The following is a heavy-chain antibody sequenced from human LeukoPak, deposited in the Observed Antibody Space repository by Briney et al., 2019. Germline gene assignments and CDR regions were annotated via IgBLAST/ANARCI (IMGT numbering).Heavy chain of an antibody. J-gene: IGHJ5*02. CDR2: ISSSGSTI. Sequence: GGSLRLSCAASGFTFSDYYMSWIRQAPGKGLGWVSYISSSGSTIYYADSVKGRFTISRDNAKNSLYLQMNSLRAEDTAVYYCASDSSGHVRYNWFDPWGQGTLVTVSS. CDR1: GFTFSDYY. D-gene: IGHD6-19*01. CDR3: ASDSSGHVRYNWFDP. V-gene: IGHV3-11*01.